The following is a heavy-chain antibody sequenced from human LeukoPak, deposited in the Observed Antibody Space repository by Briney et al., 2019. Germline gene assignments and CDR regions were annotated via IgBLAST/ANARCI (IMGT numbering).Heavy chain of an antibody. CDR3: ARVQQLVGEFDY. D-gene: IGHD6-13*01. CDR1: GVSISSYY. Sequence: PSETLSLTCTVSGVSISSYYWSWIRQPPGKGLEWIGYIYYSGSTNYNPSLKSRVTISVDTSKNQFSLKLSSVTAADTAVYYCARVQQLVGEFDYWGQGTLVTVSS. J-gene: IGHJ4*02. V-gene: IGHV4-59*08. CDR2: IYYSGST.